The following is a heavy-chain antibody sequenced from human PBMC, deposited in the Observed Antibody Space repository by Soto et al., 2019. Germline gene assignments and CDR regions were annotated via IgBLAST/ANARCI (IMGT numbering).Heavy chain of an antibody. V-gene: IGHV4-39*01. CDR2: IYYSGST. J-gene: IGHJ3*02. CDR1: GGSISSSSYY. CDR3: ARLERSDDYDTRFTNFDI. D-gene: IGHD4-17*01. Sequence: QLQLQESGPGLVKPSETLSLTCTVSGGSISSSSYYWGWIRQPPGKGLEWIGTIYYSGSTYYNPSLKSRGTISVDTSKNPFSLELSSVTVADTAVYYCARLERSDDYDTRFTNFDIWGQGTMVTVSS.